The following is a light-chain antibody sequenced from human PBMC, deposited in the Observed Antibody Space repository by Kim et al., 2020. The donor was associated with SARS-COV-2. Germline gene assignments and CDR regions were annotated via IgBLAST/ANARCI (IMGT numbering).Light chain of an antibody. CDR2: DTS. V-gene: IGLV7-46*01. CDR3: LITYGGFRV. CDR1: TGAVTSGHY. J-gene: IGLJ3*02. Sequence: QAVVTQEPSLTVSPGGTVTLTCGSSTGAVTSGHYPYWFQQKPGQAPRTLVYDTSIKHSWTPARFSGSLLGGKAALTLSGAQPEDEAEYYCLITYGGFRVFGGGTRLTVL.